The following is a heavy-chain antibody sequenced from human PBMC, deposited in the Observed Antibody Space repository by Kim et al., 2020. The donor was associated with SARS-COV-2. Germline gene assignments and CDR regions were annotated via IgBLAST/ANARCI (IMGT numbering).Heavy chain of an antibody. CDR2: IWDDGSNK. D-gene: IGHD3-16*01. V-gene: IGHV3-33*01. Sequence: GGSLRLSCAASGFTFSSYGMHWVRQAPGKGLEWVAAIWDDGSNKYYADSVKGRFTISRDNSKNTLYLQMNSLRAEDTAVYYCARDGEALGGVWGQGTTLTVSS. J-gene: IGHJ6*02. CDR1: GFTFSSYG. CDR3: ARDGEALGGV.